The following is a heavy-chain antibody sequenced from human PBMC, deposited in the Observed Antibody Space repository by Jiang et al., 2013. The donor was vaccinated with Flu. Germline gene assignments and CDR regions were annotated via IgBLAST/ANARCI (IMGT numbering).Heavy chain of an antibody. CDR2: ISGNSRVI. CDR3: AKEGSSSRWYFDL. J-gene: IGHJ2*01. D-gene: IGHD2-2*01. V-gene: IGHV3-23*04. Sequence: VQLVESGGGLVHPGGSLRLSCVASGFTFKTYTMTWVRQAPGKGLEWVSLISGNSRVIYYADSVKGRFTISRDNSKNTLYLQMNSLRVDDTAVYYCAKEGSSSRWYFDLWGRGTLVSVSS. CDR1: GFTFKTYT.